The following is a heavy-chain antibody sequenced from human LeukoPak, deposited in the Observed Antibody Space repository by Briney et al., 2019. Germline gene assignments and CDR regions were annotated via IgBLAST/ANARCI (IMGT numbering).Heavy chain of an antibody. V-gene: IGHV4-39*07. CDR3: ARSGCSGGSCYSQRGAFDI. J-gene: IGHJ3*02. Sequence: SETLSLTCTVSGGSISSSDYYWGWIRQPPGKGLEWIGSIYYSGTTYYNPSLKSRVTISVDTSKNQFSLKLSSVTAADTAVYYCARSGCSGGSCYSQRGAFDIWGQGTMVTVSS. CDR2: IYYSGTT. CDR1: GGSISSSDYY. D-gene: IGHD2-15*01.